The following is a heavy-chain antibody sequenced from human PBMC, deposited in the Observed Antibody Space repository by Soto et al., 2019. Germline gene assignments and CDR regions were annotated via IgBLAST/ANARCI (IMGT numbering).Heavy chain of an antibody. Sequence: PSETLSLTCTVSGGSISSYYWSWIRQPPGKGLEWIGYIYYSGSTNYNPSLKSRVTISVDTSKNQFSLKLSSVTAADTAVYYCARHSSTSWGPYYFDYWGQGTLVTVS. V-gene: IGHV4-59*08. D-gene: IGHD2-2*01. CDR1: GGSISSYY. CDR2: IYYSGST. CDR3: ARHSSTSWGPYYFDY. J-gene: IGHJ4*02.